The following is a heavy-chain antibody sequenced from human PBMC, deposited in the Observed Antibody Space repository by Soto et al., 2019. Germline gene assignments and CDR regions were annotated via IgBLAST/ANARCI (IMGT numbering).Heavy chain of an antibody. D-gene: IGHD2-8*01. J-gene: IGHJ3*02. CDR2: ISYDGSNK. Sequence: PGGSLRLSCAASGFTFSSYAMHWVRQAPGKGLEWVAVISYDGSNKYYADSVKGRFTISRDNSKNTLYLQMNSLRAEDTAVYYCARGGSPIVLMVYAIGLGAFDIWGQGTIVTVSS. CDR3: ARGGSPIVLMVYAIGLGAFDI. V-gene: IGHV3-30-3*01. CDR1: GFTFSSYA.